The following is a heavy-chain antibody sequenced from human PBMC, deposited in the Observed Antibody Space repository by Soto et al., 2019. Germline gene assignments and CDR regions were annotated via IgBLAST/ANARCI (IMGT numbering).Heavy chain of an antibody. Sequence: EVQLVESGGGLVQPGGSLKLSCAASGFTFSDSAMHWVRQASGKGLEWVGSIKTKPNNYATAYGASVQGRFTICRDDSESAAYLQMNSLKTEDTVLYYCTRSVDADCGAGSCRNWFDPWGQGIQVTVSS. V-gene: IGHV3-73*01. D-gene: IGHD2-15*01. CDR3: TRSVDADCGAGSCRNWFDP. CDR2: IKTKPNNYAT. J-gene: IGHJ5*02. CDR1: GFTFSDSA.